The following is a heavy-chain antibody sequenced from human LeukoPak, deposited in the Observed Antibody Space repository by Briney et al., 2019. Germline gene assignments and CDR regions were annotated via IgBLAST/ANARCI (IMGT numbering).Heavy chain of an antibody. D-gene: IGHD2-15*01. J-gene: IGHJ4*02. V-gene: IGHV4-39*01. Sequence: PSETLSLTCTVSGGSISSSSYYWGWIRQPPGKGLEWIGSIYYSGSTYYNPSLKSRVTISVDTSKNQFSLKLSSVTAADTAVYYCAREYCSGGSCDLDYWGQGTLVTVSS. CDR2: IYYSGST. CDR3: AREYCSGGSCDLDY. CDR1: GGSISSSSYY.